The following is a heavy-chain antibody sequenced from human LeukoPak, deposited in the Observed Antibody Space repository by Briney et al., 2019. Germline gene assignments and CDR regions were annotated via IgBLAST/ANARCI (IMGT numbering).Heavy chain of an antibody. CDR1: GFSFSSYS. J-gene: IGHJ4*02. CDR3: ARDYVYAFDY. CDR2: ISGDGNAK. D-gene: IGHD2/OR15-2a*01. Sequence: GGSLRLSCAASGFSFSSYSINWVRQAPGKGLEWVPYISGDGNAKHYTDSVKGRFTISRDNAKNALYLQMNSLRAEDPAVYFCARDYVYAFDYWGQGTLVTVSS. V-gene: IGHV3-48*01.